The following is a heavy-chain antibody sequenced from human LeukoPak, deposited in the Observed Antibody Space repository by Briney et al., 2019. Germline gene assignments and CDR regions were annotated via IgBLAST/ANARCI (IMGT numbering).Heavy chain of an antibody. V-gene: IGHV3-21*01. CDR2: ISSSSSYI. CDR3: ARSGVEIFGVVITGGIDY. D-gene: IGHD3-3*01. J-gene: IGHJ4*02. Sequence: RAGGSLRLSCAASGFTFSSYSMNWVRQAPGKGLEWVSSISSSSSYIYYADSVKGRFTISRDNAKNSLYLQMNSLRAEDTAVYYCARSGVEIFGVVITGGIDYWGQGTLVTVSS. CDR1: GFTFSSYS.